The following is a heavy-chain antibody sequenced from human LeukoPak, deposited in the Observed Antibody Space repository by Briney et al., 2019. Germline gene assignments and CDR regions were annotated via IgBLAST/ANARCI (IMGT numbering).Heavy chain of an antibody. V-gene: IGHV3-48*03. CDR2: ISSSGSTI. J-gene: IGHJ4*02. CDR1: GFTFSSYE. D-gene: IGHD5-12*01. Sequence: GGSLRLSCAASGFTFSSYEMNWVRQAPGKGLEWVSYISSSGSTIYYADSVKGRFTISRDNARNSLYLQMNSLRVEDTAVYYCARWSESATIFDYWGQGTLVTVSS. CDR3: ARWSESATIFDY.